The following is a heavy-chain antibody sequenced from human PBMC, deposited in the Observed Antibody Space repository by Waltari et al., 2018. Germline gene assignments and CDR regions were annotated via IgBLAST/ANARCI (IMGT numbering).Heavy chain of an antibody. CDR1: GEPFSDLY. V-gene: IGHV4-34*01. CDR2: INPSGGT. D-gene: IGHD3-10*01. CDR3: TRITSNTWHD. J-gene: IGHJ4*02. Sequence: QVQLQQWGAGLLKPSETLSLTCAVYGEPFSDLYSTWIRQPPGKGLEWIVQINPSGGTDYNPSLRSRATMSADTSKRQLTLNLKSVTAADTAVYYCTRITSNTWHDWGQGTRVTVSS.